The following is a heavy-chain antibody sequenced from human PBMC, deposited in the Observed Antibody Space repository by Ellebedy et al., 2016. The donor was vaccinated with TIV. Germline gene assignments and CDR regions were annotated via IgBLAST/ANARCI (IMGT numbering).Heavy chain of an antibody. J-gene: IGHJ4*02. CDR2: ISGDGTIT. Sequence: GESLKISCAASGFTFSSYWIHWVRQAPGKGLVWVSRISGDGTITSYADSVKGRFTISRGNAKNMVYLQMNSLRAEDTAVYHCATFSRPVYWGQGTLVTVSS. D-gene: IGHD3-3*02. CDR1: GFTFSSYW. CDR3: ATFSRPVY. V-gene: IGHV3-74*01.